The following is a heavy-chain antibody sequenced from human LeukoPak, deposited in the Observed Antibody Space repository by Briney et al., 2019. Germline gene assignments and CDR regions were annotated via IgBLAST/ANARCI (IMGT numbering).Heavy chain of an antibody. CDR3: AREWGRREGRIVVVPAAPFDP. Sequence: SVKVSCKASGGTFSSYAISWVRQAPGQGLEWMGGSIPIFGTANYAQKFQGRVTITADESTSTAYMELSSLRSEDTAVYDCAREWGRREGRIVVVPAAPFDPWGQGTLVTVSS. D-gene: IGHD2-2*01. J-gene: IGHJ5*02. CDR2: SIPIFGTA. CDR1: GGTFSSYA. V-gene: IGHV1-69*13.